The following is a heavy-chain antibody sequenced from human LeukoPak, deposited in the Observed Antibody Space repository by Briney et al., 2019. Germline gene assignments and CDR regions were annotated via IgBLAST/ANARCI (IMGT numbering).Heavy chain of an antibody. CDR1: GGSISSYY. CDR2: IYYSGST. V-gene: IGHV4-59*01. J-gene: IGHJ3*02. D-gene: IGHD3-10*01. Sequence: SETLSLTCTVSGGSISSYYWSWIRQPPGKGLEWIGFIYYSGSTNYNPSLKSRVTISVDTSKNQFSLKLSSVTAADTAVYYCARVRGVLWFGELYSDDALDIWGQGTMVTVSS. CDR3: ARVRGVLWFGELYSDDALDI.